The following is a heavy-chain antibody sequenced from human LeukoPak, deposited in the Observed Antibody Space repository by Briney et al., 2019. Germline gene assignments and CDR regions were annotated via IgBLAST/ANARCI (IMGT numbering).Heavy chain of an antibody. D-gene: IGHD3-10*01. V-gene: IGHV4-61*01. CDR1: GGSISSSIYY. CDR3: ARELRWFGNWFDP. J-gene: IGHJ5*02. CDR2: IYYSGST. Sequence: PSETLSLTCTVSGGSISSSIYYWSWIRQPPGKGLEWIGYIYYSGSTNYNPSLKSRVTISVDTSKNQFSLKLSSVTAADTAVYYCARELRWFGNWFDPWGQGTLVTVSS.